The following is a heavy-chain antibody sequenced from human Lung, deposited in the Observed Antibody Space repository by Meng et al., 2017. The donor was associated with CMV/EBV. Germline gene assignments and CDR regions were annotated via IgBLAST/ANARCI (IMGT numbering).Heavy chain of an antibody. Sequence: SVKVSCKASGDTFSKYVTSWVRQAPGQGLEWMGGIIPMRTTTNYAQRFQGRVTITADMPAATVYMELSSLRSEDTAVYYCVTSEEFYHFRSGWEWYYHYGLDVWXPGNXVTVDS. CDR3: VTSEEFYHFRSGWEWYYHYGLDV. D-gene: IGHD3-3*01. V-gene: IGHV1-69*10. CDR2: IIPMRTTT. CDR1: GDTFSKYV. J-gene: IGHJ6*01.